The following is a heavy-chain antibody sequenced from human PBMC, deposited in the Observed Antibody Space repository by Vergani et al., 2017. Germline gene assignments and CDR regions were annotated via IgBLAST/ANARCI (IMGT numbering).Heavy chain of an antibody. J-gene: IGHJ4*02. D-gene: IGHD2-2*01. CDR2: IYPGDSDT. Sequence: EVQLVQSGAEVNKPGESLKISCKGSGYSFTSYWIGWVRQMPGKGLEWMGNIYPGDSDTIYSPSFQGQVTIAADKAISTSYLQWSSLKASDTAMYYCARLGVAYCSSTSGNFDYWGQGTLVTVSS. CDR3: ARLGVAYCSSTSGNFDY. V-gene: IGHV5-51*01. CDR1: GYSFTSYW.